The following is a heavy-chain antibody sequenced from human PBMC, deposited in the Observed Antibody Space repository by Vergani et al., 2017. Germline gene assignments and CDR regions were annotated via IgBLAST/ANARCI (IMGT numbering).Heavy chain of an antibody. Sequence: QVQLQESGPGLVKPLQTLSLTCTVSGGSISSGGYYWSWIRQHSGKGLEWIGYIYYSGSSYYNPSLKSRVTISLDTSKNQLSLKLSSVTAADTAVYYCARGRFGVLNYWGQGTLVTVSS. CDR1: GGSISSGGYY. D-gene: IGHD3-10*01. J-gene: IGHJ4*02. CDR3: ARGRFGVLNY. CDR2: IYYSGSS. V-gene: IGHV4-31*03.